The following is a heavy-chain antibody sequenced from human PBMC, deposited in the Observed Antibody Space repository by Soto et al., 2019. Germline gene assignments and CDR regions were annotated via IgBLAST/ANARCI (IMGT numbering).Heavy chain of an antibody. CDR2: IYYSGST. CDR1: GGSISSSSYY. Sequence: SETLSLTCAVSGGSISSSSYYWGWIRQPPGKGLEWIGSIYYSGSTYYNPSLKSRVTISVDTSKNQFSLKLSSVTAADTAVYYCERQETGYYDSSGYYGSPQNWFDPWGQGTLVTVS. J-gene: IGHJ5*02. CDR3: ERQETGYYDSSGYYGSPQNWFDP. D-gene: IGHD3-22*01. V-gene: IGHV4-39*01.